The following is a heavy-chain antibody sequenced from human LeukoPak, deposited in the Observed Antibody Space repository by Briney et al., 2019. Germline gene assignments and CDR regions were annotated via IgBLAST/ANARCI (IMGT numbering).Heavy chain of an antibody. CDR2: IYHSGST. CDR3: ARANDFWSGYYPTAVNLTDY. J-gene: IGHJ4*02. Sequence: PSETLSLTCTVSGGSLSSGGYYWGWIRQPPGRGLEWLGYIYHSGSTYYNPSLKSRVTISVDRSKNQFSLKLSSVTAADTAVYYCARANDFWSGYYPTAVNLTDYWGQGTLVTVSS. V-gene: IGHV4-30-2*01. D-gene: IGHD3-3*01. CDR1: GGSLSSGGYY.